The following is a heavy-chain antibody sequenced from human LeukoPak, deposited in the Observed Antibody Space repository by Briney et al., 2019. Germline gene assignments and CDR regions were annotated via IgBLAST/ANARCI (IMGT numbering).Heavy chain of an antibody. D-gene: IGHD3-10*02. CDR3: ARVVRGGVFDH. Sequence: SETLSLTCSVSGGSISSFYWNWIRQPPGKGLEWIGDIYPSGNTNYSPSLQSRVTISVDTSKNQFSLQLSSVTAADTAVYYCARVVRGGVFDHWGQGALVTVSS. CDR1: GGSISSFY. CDR2: IYPSGNT. J-gene: IGHJ4*02. V-gene: IGHV4-4*09.